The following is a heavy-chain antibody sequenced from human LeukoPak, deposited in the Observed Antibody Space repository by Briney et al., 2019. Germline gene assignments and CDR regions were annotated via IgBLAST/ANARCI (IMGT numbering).Heavy chain of an antibody. D-gene: IGHD5-18*01. J-gene: IGHJ6*02. CDR2: IYYSGST. V-gene: IGHV4-39*07. CDR1: GGSISSSSYY. CDR3: ARWRGSYGRWPYYYYGMDV. Sequence: SETLSLTCTVSGGSISSSSYYWGWIRQPPGEGLEWIGSIYYSGSTYYNPSLKSRVTISVDTSKNQFSLKLSSVTAADTAVYYCARWRGSYGRWPYYYYGMDVWGQGTTVTVSS.